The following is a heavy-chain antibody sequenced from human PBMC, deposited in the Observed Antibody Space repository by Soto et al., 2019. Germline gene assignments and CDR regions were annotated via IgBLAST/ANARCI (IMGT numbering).Heavy chain of an antibody. CDR1: GYTFNTYG. CDR3: ARDPHEFWTSYWFDP. D-gene: IGHD3-3*01. J-gene: IGHJ5*02. Sequence: GASVKVSCKTSGYTFNTYGINWVRQAPGQGLELMGWISAYDGKTTYAEKFQGRVTMTTDTSTSTAYMELRSLRSDDTATYYCARDPHEFWTSYWFDPWGQGTPVTVSS. V-gene: IGHV1-18*01. CDR2: ISAYDGKT.